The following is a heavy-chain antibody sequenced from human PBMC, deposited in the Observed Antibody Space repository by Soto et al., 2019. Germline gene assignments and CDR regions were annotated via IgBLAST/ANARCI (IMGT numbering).Heavy chain of an antibody. D-gene: IGHD2-2*01. Sequence: GGSLRLSCAASGFTFSSYSMNWVRQAPGKGLEWVSSISSSSSYIYYADSVKGRFTISRDNAKNSLYLQMNSLRAEDTAVYYCARESGSYQLPGLYYYYYYYMDVWGKGTTVTVSS. CDR3: ARESGSYQLPGLYYYYYYYMDV. J-gene: IGHJ6*03. V-gene: IGHV3-21*01. CDR1: GFTFSSYS. CDR2: ISSSSSYI.